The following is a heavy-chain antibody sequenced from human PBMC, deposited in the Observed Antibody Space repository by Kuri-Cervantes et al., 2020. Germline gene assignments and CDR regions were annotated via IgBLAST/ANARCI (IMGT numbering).Heavy chain of an antibody. CDR3: ARDHGGIAVAGHLGY. D-gene: IGHD6-19*01. V-gene: IGHV3-48*01. CDR1: GFIFSAYN. Sequence: GESLKISCAASGFIFSAYNMNWVRQAPGKGLEWVPHISSSNLVTYYADSVKGRFTISRDNSKNTLYLQMNSLRAEDTAVYYCARDHGGIAVAGHLGYWGQGTLVTVSS. CDR2: ISSSNLVT. J-gene: IGHJ4*02.